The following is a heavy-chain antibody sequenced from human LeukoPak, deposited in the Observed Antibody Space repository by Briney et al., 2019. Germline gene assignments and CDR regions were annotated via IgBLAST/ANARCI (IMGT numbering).Heavy chain of an antibody. J-gene: IGHJ4*02. CDR1: GFTFSSYS. CDR2: ISSSSSYI. D-gene: IGHD5-18*01. Sequence: PGGSLRLSCAASGFTFSSYSMTWVRQAPGKGLEWVSSISSSSSYIYYADSVKGRFTISRDNAKNSLYLQMNSLRAEDTAVYYCANYGYSYGYGRDYHFDYWGQGTLVTVSS. V-gene: IGHV3-21*01. CDR3: ANYGYSYGYGRDYHFDY.